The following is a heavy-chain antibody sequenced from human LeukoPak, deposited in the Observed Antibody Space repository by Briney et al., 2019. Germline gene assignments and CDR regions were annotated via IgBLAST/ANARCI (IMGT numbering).Heavy chain of an antibody. Sequence: PAVKLSCKASGHTFSTYSINWVRQAPGQALEWMGWISTYNGDTNYAQKLQGRVTMTTDTSTSTAYMELRSLRSDDTAVYYCAKDRWRDGSSSFDNWGQGTLVTVSS. D-gene: IGHD6-6*01. CDR1: GHTFSTYS. V-gene: IGHV1-18*01. CDR2: ISTYNGDT. CDR3: AKDRWRDGSSSFDN. J-gene: IGHJ4*02.